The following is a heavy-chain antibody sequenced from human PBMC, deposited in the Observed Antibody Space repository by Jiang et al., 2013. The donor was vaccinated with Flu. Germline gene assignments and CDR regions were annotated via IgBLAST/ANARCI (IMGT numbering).Heavy chain of an antibody. D-gene: IGHD2-21*01. Sequence: ESGGGLVQPGGSLRLSCAVSGFTFSSYGMHWVRQAPGKGLEWVAVIWYDGSNKYYADSVKGRFTISRDNSKNTLYLQMNSLRAEDTAVYYCARDRIPGAKKPHKIYYYYYGMDVWGQGTTVTVSS. CDR3: ARDRIPGAKKPHKIYYYYYGMDV. CDR1: GFTFSSYG. CDR2: IWYDGSNK. V-gene: IGHV3-33*08. J-gene: IGHJ6*02.